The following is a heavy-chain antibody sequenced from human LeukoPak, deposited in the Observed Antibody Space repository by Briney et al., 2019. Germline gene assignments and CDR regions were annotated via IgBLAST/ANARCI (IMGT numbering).Heavy chain of an antibody. CDR3: AKAAAAASRYYYYYYMDV. V-gene: IGHV3-23*01. D-gene: IGHD6-13*01. CDR1: GFTFSSYG. CDR2: ISGSGGST. Sequence: GGSLRLSCAASGFTFSSYGMSWVRQAAGKGLEWVSAISGSGGSTYYADSVKGRFTISRDNSKNTLYLQMNSLRAEDTAVYYCAKAAAAASRYYYYYYMDVWGKGTTVTISS. J-gene: IGHJ6*03.